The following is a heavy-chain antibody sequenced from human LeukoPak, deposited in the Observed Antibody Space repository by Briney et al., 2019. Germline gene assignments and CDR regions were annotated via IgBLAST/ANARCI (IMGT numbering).Heavy chain of an antibody. D-gene: IGHD4-23*01. CDR2: IYTSGST. Sequence: SETLSLTCTVSGGSISSGSYYWNWIRQPAGKGLEWIGRIYTSGSTNYNPSLKSRVTISVDTSKNQFSLKLSSVTAADTAVYYCARALPATVVTGDYWGQGTLVTVSS. V-gene: IGHV4-61*02. J-gene: IGHJ4*02. CDR3: ARALPATVVTGDY. CDR1: GGSISSGSYY.